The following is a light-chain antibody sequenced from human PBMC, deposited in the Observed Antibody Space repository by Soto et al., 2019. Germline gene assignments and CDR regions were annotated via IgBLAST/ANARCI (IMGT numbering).Light chain of an antibody. CDR2: SDN. V-gene: IGLV1-44*01. CDR1: NSNIGRNA. J-gene: IGLJ3*02. CDR3: AAWDDSLIGIWV. Sequence: QSVLTQPPSASGTPGQRVTISCSGSNSNIGRNAVNWYQQLPGTAPRLLISSDNRRPSGVPDRFSASKSGTSASLAISGLQYDDEADYYCAAWDDSLIGIWVFGGGTKLTVL.